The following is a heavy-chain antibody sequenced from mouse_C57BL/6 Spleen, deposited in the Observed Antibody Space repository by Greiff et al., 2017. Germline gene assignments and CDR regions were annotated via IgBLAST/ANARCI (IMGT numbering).Heavy chain of an antibody. V-gene: IGHV14-4*01. Sequence: EVQLQQSGAELVRPGASVKLSCTASGFNIKDAYMHWVKQRPEQGLEWIGWIDPENGDTEYASKFQGKATITADTSSNTAYLQLSSLTSEDTAVYYCTTRYFDVWGTGTTVTVSS. CDR1: GFNIKDAY. J-gene: IGHJ1*03. CDR3: TTRYFDV. CDR2: IDPENGDT.